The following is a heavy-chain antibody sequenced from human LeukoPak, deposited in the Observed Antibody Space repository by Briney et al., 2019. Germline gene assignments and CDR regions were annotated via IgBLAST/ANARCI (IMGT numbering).Heavy chain of an antibody. CDR2: IIPIFGTA. CDR3: AAGGAARPAERIFQYYYYYMDV. J-gene: IGHJ6*03. D-gene: IGHD6-6*01. Sequence: SVKVSCKASGGTFSSYAISWVRQAPGQGLEWMGGIIPIFGTANYAQKFQGRVTITTDESTSTAYMELSSLRSEDTAVYYCAAGGAARPAERIFQYYYYYMDVWGKGTTVTVSS. V-gene: IGHV1-69*05. CDR1: GGTFSSYA.